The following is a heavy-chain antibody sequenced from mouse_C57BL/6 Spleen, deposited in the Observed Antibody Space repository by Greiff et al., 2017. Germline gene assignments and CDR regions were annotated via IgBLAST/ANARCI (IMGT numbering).Heavy chain of an antibody. J-gene: IGHJ4*01. Sequence: QVQLQQSGAELVKPGASVKISCKASGYTFTDYYINWVKQRPGQGLEWIGKIGPGSGSTYYNEKFKGKATLTADKSSSTAYMQLRSLTSEDSAVFFCAKLGRDYYAMDYWGQGTSVTVSS. CDR1: GYTFTDYY. V-gene: IGHV1-77*01. D-gene: IGHD4-1*01. CDR3: AKLGRDYYAMDY. CDR2: IGPGSGST.